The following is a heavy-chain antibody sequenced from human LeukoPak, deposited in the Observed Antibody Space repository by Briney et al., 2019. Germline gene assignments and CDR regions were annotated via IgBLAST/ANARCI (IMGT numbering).Heavy chain of an antibody. V-gene: IGHV3-21*01. CDR1: GFTFSSYS. CDR3: ARDLGSSWYGWFDP. J-gene: IGHJ5*02. CDR2: ISSSSSYI. D-gene: IGHD6-13*01. Sequence: PGGSLRLSGAASGFTFSSYSMNWVRQAPGKGLEWVSSISSSSSYIYYADSVKGRFTISRDNAKNSLYLQMNSLRAEDTAVYYCARDLGSSWYGWFDPWGQGTLVTVSS.